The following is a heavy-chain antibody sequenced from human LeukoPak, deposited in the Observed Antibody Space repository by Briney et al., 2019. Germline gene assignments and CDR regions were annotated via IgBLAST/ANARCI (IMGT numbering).Heavy chain of an antibody. J-gene: IGHJ4*02. D-gene: IGHD3-10*01. Sequence: QPGRSLRLSCAASGFTFSYYAIHWVRQAPGKGLEWVALIWSDGSNKYYAASVKGRITISRDNSKNTVYLQMNSLRAEDTAVYYCARELFSSGSCPDGWGQGTLVTVSS. CDR2: IWSDGSNK. V-gene: IGHV3-33*01. CDR1: GFTFSYYA. CDR3: ARELFSSGSCPDG.